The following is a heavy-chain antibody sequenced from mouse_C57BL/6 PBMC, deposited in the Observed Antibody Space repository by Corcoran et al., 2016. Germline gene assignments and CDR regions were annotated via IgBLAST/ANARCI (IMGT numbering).Heavy chain of an antibody. CDR3: ARKGILGRSSYWYFDV. J-gene: IGHJ1*03. CDR1: GYAFSSYW. Sequence: QVQLQQSGAELVKPGASVKLSCKASGYAFSSYWMNWVKQRPGKGLEWIGQIYPGDGDTNYNGKFKGKATLTADKSSSTAYMQLSSLTSEDSAVYFCARKGILGRSSYWYFDVWGTGTTVTVSS. CDR2: IYPGDGDT. V-gene: IGHV1-80*01. D-gene: IGHD4-1*01.